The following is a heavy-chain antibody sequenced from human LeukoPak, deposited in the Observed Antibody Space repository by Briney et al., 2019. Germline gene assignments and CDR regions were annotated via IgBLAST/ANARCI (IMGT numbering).Heavy chain of an antibody. D-gene: IGHD6-13*01. V-gene: IGHV3-23*01. CDR3: AKGYTSIWDYYFDY. CDR2: ISGSGGSA. Sequence: GGSLRLSCAASGFTFSSYSMNWVRQAPGKGLEWVSAISGSGGSAYYADSVKGRFTISRDNSKNTLYLQMNSLRAEDTAVYYCAKGYTSIWDYYFDYWGQETLVTVSS. J-gene: IGHJ4*02. CDR1: GFTFSSYS.